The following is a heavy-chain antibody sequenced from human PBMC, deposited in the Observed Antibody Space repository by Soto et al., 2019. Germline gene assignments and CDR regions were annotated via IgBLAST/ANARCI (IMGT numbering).Heavy chain of an antibody. CDR1: GLTFSTYW. Sequence: EVQLVESGGDLVQPGGSLRLSCAASGLTFSTYWMHWVRQAPGKGLLWVSRIKTDGTYATYADSVKGRFTISRDNAKNTLCLQINSLRVEDAAVYYCAAGGSGYYANWGQGPLVTVSS. CDR3: AAGGSGYYAN. CDR2: IKTDGTYA. D-gene: IGHD3-22*01. J-gene: IGHJ4*02. V-gene: IGHV3-74*01.